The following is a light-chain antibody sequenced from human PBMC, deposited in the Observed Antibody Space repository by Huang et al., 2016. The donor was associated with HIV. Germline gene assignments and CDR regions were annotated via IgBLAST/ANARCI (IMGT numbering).Light chain of an antibody. Sequence: EIVMTQSPDTLSVSPRERATLSCRASQSVRDKLAWYQQKPGQAPRLLLHGTSTRATGVPARFSGSGSGTEFTLTITSLQSEDSGVYYCQQYESWPPLTFGGGTKVEIK. CDR1: QSVRDK. V-gene: IGKV3-15*01. J-gene: IGKJ4*01. CDR2: GTS. CDR3: QQYESWPPLT.